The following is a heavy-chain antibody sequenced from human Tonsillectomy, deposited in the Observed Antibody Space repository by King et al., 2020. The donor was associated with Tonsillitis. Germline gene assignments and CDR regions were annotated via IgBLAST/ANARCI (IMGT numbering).Heavy chain of an antibody. CDR3: AREATSDYDILTGYSDAFDI. D-gene: IGHD3-9*01. V-gene: IGHV3-30*04. J-gene: IGHJ3*02. Sequence: EQLVQSGGGVVQPGRSLRLSCEASEFTFVGFPRNWFRQAPARGLGWVAVLSYVGSNNNNANSWKGRFTISRDNSKNTLYLQMNSLRAEDTAVYYCAREATSDYDILTGYSDAFDIWGQGTMVTVSS. CDR2: LSYVGSNN. CDR1: EFTFVGFP.